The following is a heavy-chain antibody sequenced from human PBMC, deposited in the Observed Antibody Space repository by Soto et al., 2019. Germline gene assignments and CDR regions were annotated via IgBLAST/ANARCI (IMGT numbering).Heavy chain of an antibody. J-gene: IGHJ3*01. V-gene: IGHV3-43*01. CDR3: PKDITVMVGSPFDF. CDR1: GFTFDDYT. Sequence: EVQLVESGGVVVQPGGSLRLSCAASGFTFDDYTMHWVRQAPGKGLEWVSLISWDGGSTYYADSVKGRFTISRDNTKNSLNLKMNSLGTEATALYSCPKDITVMVGSPFDFWAKGQWSPSLQ. CDR2: ISWDGGST. D-gene: IGHD5-18*01.